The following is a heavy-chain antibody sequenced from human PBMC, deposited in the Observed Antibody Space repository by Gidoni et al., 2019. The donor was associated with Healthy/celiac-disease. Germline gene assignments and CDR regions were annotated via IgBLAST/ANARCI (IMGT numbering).Heavy chain of an antibody. J-gene: IGHJ4*02. D-gene: IGHD5-12*01. CDR3: AKDKGRQRWLQPIDY. Sequence: EVQLVESGGGLVQPGRSLRLSCAASGFPFEDYAMHWVRQAPGKCLEWVSGISWNSGSIGYADSVKGRFTISRDNAKNSLYLQMNSLRAEDTALYYCAKDKGRQRWLQPIDYWGQGTLVTVSS. CDR1: GFPFEDYA. CDR2: ISWNSGSI. V-gene: IGHV3-9*01.